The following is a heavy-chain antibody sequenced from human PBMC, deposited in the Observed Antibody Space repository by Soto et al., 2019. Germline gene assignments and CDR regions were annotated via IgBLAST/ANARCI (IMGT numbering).Heavy chain of an antibody. CDR1: GGSISSSSYY. V-gene: IGHV4-39*01. D-gene: IGHD6-19*01. CDR3: ARHEGSGWAGDYYYYGMDV. J-gene: IGHJ6*02. Sequence: SETLSLTCTVSGGSISSSSYYWGWIRQPPGKGLEWIGSIYYSGSTYYNPSLKSRVTISVDTSKNQFSLTLSPVTAADTAVYYCARHEGSGWAGDYYYYGMDVWGQGTTVTVS. CDR2: IYYSGST.